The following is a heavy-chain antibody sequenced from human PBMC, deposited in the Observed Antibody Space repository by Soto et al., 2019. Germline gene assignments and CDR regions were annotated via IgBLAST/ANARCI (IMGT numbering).Heavy chain of an antibody. J-gene: IGHJ3*02. V-gene: IGHV3-15*07. CDR3: TTVHYYGSGRNDAFDI. CDR1: GFTFSNAW. D-gene: IGHD3-10*01. CDR2: IKSKTDGGTT. Sequence: GGSLRLSCAASGFTFSNAWMNWVRQAPGKGLEWVGRIKSKTDGGTTDYDAPVKGRFNISRDDSKNTLYLQMNSLKTEDTAVYYCTTVHYYGSGRNDAFDIWGQGTMVTVPS.